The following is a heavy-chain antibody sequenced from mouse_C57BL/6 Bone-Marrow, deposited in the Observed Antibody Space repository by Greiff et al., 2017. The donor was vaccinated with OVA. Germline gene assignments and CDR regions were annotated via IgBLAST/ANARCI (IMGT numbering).Heavy chain of an antibody. J-gene: IGHJ2*02. Sequence: QVQLQQPGAELVRPGTSVKLSCKASGYTFTNSWMHWVTQRPGQGLEWIGVIAPSDSYINYNQKFKGRATLTVDTSSSTAYMHLSSLTSEDSAVYYCAHYGSRLYRHYWGQGTSLTVSS. CDR1: GYTFTNSW. V-gene: IGHV1-59*01. D-gene: IGHD1-1*01. CDR3: AHYGSRLYRHY. CDR2: IAPSDSYI.